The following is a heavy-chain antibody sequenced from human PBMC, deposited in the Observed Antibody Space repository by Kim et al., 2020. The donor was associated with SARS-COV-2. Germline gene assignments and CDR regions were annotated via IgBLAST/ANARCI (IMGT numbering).Heavy chain of an antibody. J-gene: IGHJ4*02. CDR1: GYTFSSYD. Sequence: ASVKVSCKSSGYTFSSYDINWVRQATGQGLEWMGWMNPNSGNTGYAQKFQGRVTMTRNTSTNTAYMDLSSLRSEDTAVYYCAREHAWNGGPYYFDYWGQGTLVTVSS. D-gene: IGHD1-1*01. CDR2: MNPNSGNT. CDR3: AREHAWNGGPYYFDY. V-gene: IGHV1-8*01.